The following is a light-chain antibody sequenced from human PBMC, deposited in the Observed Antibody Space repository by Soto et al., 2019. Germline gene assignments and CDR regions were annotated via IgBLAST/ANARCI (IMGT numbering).Light chain of an antibody. V-gene: IGKV1-5*01. Sequence: DIQMTQSPSTLSASVGDRVTLTCRASQTISTWLAWYQHKPGKAPKLLIYGASSLQTGVPSRVSGSGSGTEVTLTIISLQPDDFATYYCQQYNSYSYTFGQGTKLEIK. J-gene: IGKJ2*01. CDR1: QTISTW. CDR2: GAS. CDR3: QQYNSYSYT.